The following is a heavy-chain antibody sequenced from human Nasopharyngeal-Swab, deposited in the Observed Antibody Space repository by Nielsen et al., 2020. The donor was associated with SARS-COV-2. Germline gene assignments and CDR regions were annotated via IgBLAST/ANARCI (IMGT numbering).Heavy chain of an antibody. J-gene: IGHJ3*01. CDR3: ARVSGGSLKNSFDL. CDR2: ISGNGDRT. Sequence: GESLKISCAAPGFIFSHFGIHWVRQAPGKGLEYLSSISGNGDRTYYVESVKGRFTISRDDSKNTMYLQMDNLRIEDTAVYFCARVSGGSLKNSFDLWGQGTRVTVSS. V-gene: IGHV3-64*02. CDR1: GFIFSHFG. D-gene: IGHD3-16*01.